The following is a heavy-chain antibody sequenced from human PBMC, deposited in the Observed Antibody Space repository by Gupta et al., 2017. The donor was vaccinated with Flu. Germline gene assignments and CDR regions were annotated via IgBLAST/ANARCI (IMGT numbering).Heavy chain of an antibody. Sequence: SWIRQAPGKGLEWISYISSSGSMIYYTDSVKGRFTVSRDNGKNSVYLQMNSLRAEDTAVYYCARDETYSNNGWFDPWGQGTLVTVSS. V-gene: IGHV3-11*01. CDR3: ARDETYSNNGWFDP. CDR2: ISSSGSMI. D-gene: IGHD4-4*01. J-gene: IGHJ5*02.